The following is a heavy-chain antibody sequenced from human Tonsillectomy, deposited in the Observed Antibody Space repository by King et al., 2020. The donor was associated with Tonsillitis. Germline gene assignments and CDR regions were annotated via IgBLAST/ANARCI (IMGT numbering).Heavy chain of an antibody. Sequence: VQLVESGGGLVQPGGSLRLSCAASGFAFSSYSMNWVRQAPGKGLDWVSYINHDSSAIYYADSVKGRFTISRDNAKNSLYLQINRLRAEDTALYYCACDRDWAFDFWGQGTLVAVSS. CDR1: GFAFSSYS. V-gene: IGHV3-48*01. J-gene: IGHJ5*01. CDR2: INHDSSAI. CDR3: ACDRDWAFDF. D-gene: IGHD3-9*01.